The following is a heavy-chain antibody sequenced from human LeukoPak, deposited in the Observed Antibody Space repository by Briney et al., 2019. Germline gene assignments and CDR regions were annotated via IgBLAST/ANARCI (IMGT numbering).Heavy chain of an antibody. D-gene: IGHD3-3*01. J-gene: IGHJ4*02. CDR1: GFTFSDHY. Sequence: GGSLRLSCAASGFTFSDHYMGWVRQAPGKGLEWVGRTRNKANSYTTEYAASVKGRFTISRDDSKNSLYLQMNSLKTEDTAVYYCARSGYYAFDYWGQGTLVTVSS. CDR2: TRNKANSYTT. CDR3: ARSGYYAFDY. V-gene: IGHV3-72*01.